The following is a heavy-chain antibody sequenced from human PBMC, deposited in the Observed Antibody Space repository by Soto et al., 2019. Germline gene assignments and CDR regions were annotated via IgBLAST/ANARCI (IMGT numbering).Heavy chain of an antibody. CDR1: GFTVSSNY. Sequence: EVQLVESGGGLVQPGGYLRLSCAASGFTVSSNYMSWVRQAPGKGMEWGSVIYSGGSIYYADSVKDRVTISRDNSNNTLYLKMNSLRAEDTAVYYCALTTYDRRGYYDDVWGQGTLVTVSS. V-gene: IGHV3-66*01. CDR2: IYSGGSI. J-gene: IGHJ4*02. D-gene: IGHD3-22*01. CDR3: ALTTYDRRGYYDDV.